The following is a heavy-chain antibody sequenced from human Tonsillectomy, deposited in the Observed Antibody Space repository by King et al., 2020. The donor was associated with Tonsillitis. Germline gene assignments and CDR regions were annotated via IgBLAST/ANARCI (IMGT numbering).Heavy chain of an antibody. J-gene: IGHJ4*02. CDR1: GYKFTDHW. D-gene: IGHD5-24*01. CDR2: IYPGDSNT. CDR3: AKERWGQVDS. Sequence: QLVQSGAEVKKPGESLKISCKGSGYKFTDHWIGWVRQMPGKGLEWMGIIYPGDSNTTYSPSFQGQVTISADKSVSTAYLQWSSLKAADTAMYYCAKERWGQVDSWGQGTLLTVSS. V-gene: IGHV5-51*03.